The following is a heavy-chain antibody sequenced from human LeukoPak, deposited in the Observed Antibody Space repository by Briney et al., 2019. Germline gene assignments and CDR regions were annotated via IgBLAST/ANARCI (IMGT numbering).Heavy chain of an antibody. D-gene: IGHD3-10*01. J-gene: IGHJ4*02. CDR1: GGSISSGSYY. V-gene: IGHV4-61*02. Sequence: NPSETLSLTCTVSGGSISSGSYYWSWIRQPAGKGLEWIGRIYTSGSTNYNPSLKSRVTISVDTSKNQFSLKLSSVTAADTAVYYCARTLLGIDYGSGSYDFDYWGQGTLVTVSS. CDR2: IYTSGST. CDR3: ARTLLGIDYGSGSYDFDY.